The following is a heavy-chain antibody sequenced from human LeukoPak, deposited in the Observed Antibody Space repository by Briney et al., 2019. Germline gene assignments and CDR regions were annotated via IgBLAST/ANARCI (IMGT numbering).Heavy chain of an antibody. D-gene: IGHD2-15*01. Sequence: SETLSLTCTVSGASISSYYWSWIRQPAGKALEWIGRIYVTGSTTYNPSLESRVTMSLDTSKNHFSLKLGSVTAADTAVYYCARGSCTGGTCYSLYYYYMDVWGKGTTVTVSS. CDR1: GASISSYY. CDR3: ARGSCTGGTCYSLYYYYMDV. J-gene: IGHJ6*03. CDR2: IYVTGST. V-gene: IGHV4-4*07.